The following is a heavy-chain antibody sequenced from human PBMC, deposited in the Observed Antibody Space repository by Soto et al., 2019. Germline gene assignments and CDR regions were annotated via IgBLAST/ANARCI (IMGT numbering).Heavy chain of an antibody. D-gene: IGHD5-12*01. CDR2: ISYDGSNK. Sequence: HPGGSLRLSCAASGFTFSSYAMHWVRQAPGKGLEWVAVISYDGSNKYYADSVKGRFTISRDNSKNTLYLQMNSLRAEDTAVYYCARDLRAGYSGYGFDYWGQGTLVTVSS. CDR3: ARDLRAGYSGYGFDY. V-gene: IGHV3-30-3*01. J-gene: IGHJ4*02. CDR1: GFTFSSYA.